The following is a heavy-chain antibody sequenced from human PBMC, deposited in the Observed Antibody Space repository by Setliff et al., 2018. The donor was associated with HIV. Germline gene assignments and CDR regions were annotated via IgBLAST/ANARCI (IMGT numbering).Heavy chain of an antibody. V-gene: IGHV5-51*01. CDR2: IYPDDSET. J-gene: IGHJ6*03. CDR3: ARLYYYYMDV. Sequence: GESLKISCKGSGYSFTSYWIAWVRQKPGKGLEWMGIIYPDDSETRYSPAFQGQVTMSADKSISTAYLQWTSLKASDTAMYYCARLYYYYMDVWGKGTTVTVSS. CDR1: GYSFTSYW.